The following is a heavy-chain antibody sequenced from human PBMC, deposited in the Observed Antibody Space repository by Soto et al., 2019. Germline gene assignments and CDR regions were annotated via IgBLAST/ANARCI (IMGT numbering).Heavy chain of an antibody. CDR3: AREKHPSVAVPVRQLNSTWWFDP. J-gene: IGHJ5*02. D-gene: IGHD6-19*01. Sequence: PSETLSLTCGVYGESFSVYYWSWIRQPPGKGLEWIGEINHSGSTNYNPSLKSRVTISVDTYKNHLSLKLSSVTAADTAVYYCAREKHPSVAVPVRQLNSTWWFDPWGQGTLVT. CDR2: INHSGST. V-gene: IGHV4-34*01. CDR1: GESFSVYY.